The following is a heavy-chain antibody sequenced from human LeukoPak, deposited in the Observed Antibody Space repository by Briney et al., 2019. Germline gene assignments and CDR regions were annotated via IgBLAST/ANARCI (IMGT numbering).Heavy chain of an antibody. CDR3: AKEWVSMIDQYPDY. CDR2: ISYDGSNK. J-gene: IGHJ4*02. V-gene: IGHV3-30-3*01. Sequence: GGSLRLSCAASGFTFSSYAMHWVRQAPGKGLEWVAVISYDGSNKYYADSVKGRFTISRDNSKNTLYLQMNSLRAEDTAVYYGAKEWVSMIDQYPDYWGQGTLATVSS. D-gene: IGHD3-22*01. CDR1: GFTFSSYA.